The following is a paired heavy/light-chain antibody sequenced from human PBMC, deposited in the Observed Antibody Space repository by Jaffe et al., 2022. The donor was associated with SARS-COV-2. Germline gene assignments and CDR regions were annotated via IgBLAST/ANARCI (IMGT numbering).Heavy chain of an antibody. Sequence: QVQLVESGGGVVQPGRSLRLSCAASGFSFSHYGMHWVRQAPGKGLEWLAVISADGSNKYYADSVMGRFTISRDSSDNTLFLQMNSLKPEDTAIYYCAKDRRGSTQWLPTTYFHYWGQGTLVIVSS. CDR1: GFSFSHYG. CDR2: ISADGSNK. V-gene: IGHV3-30*18. D-gene: IGHD6-19*01. CDR3: AKDRRGSTQWLPTTYFHY. J-gene: IGHJ4*02.
Light chain of an antibody. CDR3: QHYHSLPPT. V-gene: IGKV1-33*01. CDR2: DAS. CDR1: RDISNF. J-gene: IGKJ4*01. Sequence: DIQMTQSPSSLSASVGDRVTITCQASRDISNFLNWYQQKPGKAPQVLIYDASILETGVPSRFSGSGSGTDFTFTISSLQPEDFATYYCQHYHSLPPTFGGGTKVEIK.